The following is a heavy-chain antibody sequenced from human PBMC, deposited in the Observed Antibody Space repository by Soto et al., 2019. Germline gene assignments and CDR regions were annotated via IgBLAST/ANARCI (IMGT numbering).Heavy chain of an antibody. D-gene: IGHD3-22*01. CDR1: GGSIDTNY. Sequence: QVQLQESGPGLVKPSETLSLTCTVAGGSIDTNYWSWIRQPPGKGLEWIASAHTSGNSKYNPSLKSRVTMSVDSSKNQFSLKLISVTAADTAVYYCVRDGPHYYDSSGYYTNWGQGTLVTVSS. CDR2: AHTSGNS. J-gene: IGHJ4*02. CDR3: VRDGPHYYDSSGYYTN. V-gene: IGHV4-59*01.